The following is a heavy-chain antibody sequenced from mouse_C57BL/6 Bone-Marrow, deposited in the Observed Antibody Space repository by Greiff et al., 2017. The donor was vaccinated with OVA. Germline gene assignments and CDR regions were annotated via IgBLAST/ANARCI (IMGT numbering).Heavy chain of an antibody. CDR1: GYTFTSYW. Sequence: VKLQQPGAELVKPGASVKLSCKASGYTFTSYWMHWVKQRPGQGLEWIGMIHPNSGSTNYNEKFQSKATLTVDKSSSTAYMQLSSLTSEDSAVYYCAKWGLRAWFAYWGQGTLVTVSA. CDR3: AKWGLRAWFAY. J-gene: IGHJ3*01. V-gene: IGHV1-64*01. D-gene: IGHD2-4*01. CDR2: IHPNSGST.